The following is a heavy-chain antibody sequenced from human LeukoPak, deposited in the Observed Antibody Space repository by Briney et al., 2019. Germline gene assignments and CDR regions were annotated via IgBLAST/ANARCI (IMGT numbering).Heavy chain of an antibody. J-gene: IGHJ5*02. CDR2: ISAYNGNT. V-gene: IGHV1-18*01. CDR3: ARVKDGTEEAWFDP. Sequence: ASVKVSCKASGYTFTSYGISWVRQAPGQGLEWMGWISAYNGNTNYAQKLQGRVTMTTDTFTSTAYMELRSLRSDDTAVYYCARVKDGTEEAWFDPWGQGTLVTVSS. CDR1: GYTFTSYG. D-gene: IGHD1-1*01.